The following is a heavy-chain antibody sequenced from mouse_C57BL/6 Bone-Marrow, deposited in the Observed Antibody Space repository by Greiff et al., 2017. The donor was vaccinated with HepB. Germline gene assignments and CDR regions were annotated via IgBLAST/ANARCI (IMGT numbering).Heavy chain of an antibody. CDR3: ARGAEGDY. Sequence: QVQLQQPGAELVRPGTSVKLSCKASGYTFTSYWMHWVKQRPGQGLEWIGVIDPSDSYTNYNQKFKGKATLTVDTSSSTAYMQLSSLTCEDAAVYYCARGAEGDYWGQGTSVTVSS. CDR2: IDPSDSYT. V-gene: IGHV1-59*01. J-gene: IGHJ4*01. CDR1: GYTFTSYW.